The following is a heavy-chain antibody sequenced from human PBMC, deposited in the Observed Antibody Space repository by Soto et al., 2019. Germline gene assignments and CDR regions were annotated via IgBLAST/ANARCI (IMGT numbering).Heavy chain of an antibody. Sequence: SETLSLTCTVSGGSISSYYWSWIRQPPGKGLEWIGYIYYSGSTNYNPSLKSRVTISVDTSKNQFSLKLSSVTAVDTAVYYCARDARRCSGGSCYGYYYGMDVWGQGTTVTVSS. V-gene: IGHV4-59*01. J-gene: IGHJ6*02. CDR1: GGSISSYY. D-gene: IGHD2-15*01. CDR2: IYYSGST. CDR3: ARDARRCSGGSCYGYYYGMDV.